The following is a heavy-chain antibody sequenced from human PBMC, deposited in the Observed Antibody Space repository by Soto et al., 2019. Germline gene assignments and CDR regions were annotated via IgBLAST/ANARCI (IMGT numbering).Heavy chain of an antibody. CDR2: ISSSSSYI. CDR3: ARDFRRGAAAPERFDY. D-gene: IGHD6-13*01. Sequence: GGSLRLSCAASGFTFSSYSMNWVRQAPGKGLEWVSSISSSSSYIYYADSVKGRFTISRDNAKNSLYLQMNSLRAEDTAVYYCARDFRRGAAAPERFDYWGQGTLVTVSS. CDR1: GFTFSSYS. V-gene: IGHV3-21*01. J-gene: IGHJ4*02.